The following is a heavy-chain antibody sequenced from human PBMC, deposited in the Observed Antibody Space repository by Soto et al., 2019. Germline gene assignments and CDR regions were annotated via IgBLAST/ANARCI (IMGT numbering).Heavy chain of an antibody. V-gene: IGHV4-39*01. CDR2: IYYSGST. CDR1: GGSISSSSYY. D-gene: IGHD3-3*01. CDR3: ANLVSGYPDPGDWYFDL. J-gene: IGHJ2*01. Sequence: HLQLQESGPGLVKPSETLSLTCTVSGGSISSSSYYWGWIRQPPGKGLEWIGSIYYSGSTYYNPSRKSRVTISVDTSKNQFSLKLSSVTAADTAVYYCANLVSGYPDPGDWYFDLWGRGTLVTVSS.